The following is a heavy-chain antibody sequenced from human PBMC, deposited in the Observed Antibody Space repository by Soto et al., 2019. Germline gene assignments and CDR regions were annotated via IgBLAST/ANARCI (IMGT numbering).Heavy chain of an antibody. CDR1: GGSFSGYY. CDR3: ARGYSSSWYRRNWFDP. J-gene: IGHJ5*02. CDR2: INHSGST. Sequence: SETLSLTCAVYGGSFSGYYWSWIRQPPGKGLEWIGEINHSGSTNYNPSLKSRVTISVDTSKNQFSLKLSSVTAADTAVYYCARGYSSSWYRRNWFDPWGQGTLVTVSS. V-gene: IGHV4-34*01. D-gene: IGHD6-13*01.